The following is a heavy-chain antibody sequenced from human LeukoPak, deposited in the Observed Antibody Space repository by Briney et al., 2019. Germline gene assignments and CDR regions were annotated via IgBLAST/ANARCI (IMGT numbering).Heavy chain of an antibody. J-gene: IGHJ6*02. CDR1: GFTLSDYY. V-gene: IGHV3-11*01. Sequence: LGGSLRLSCAASGFTLSDYYMSWIRQAPGKGLEWVSYISSSGSTIYYADSVKGRFTISRDNAKNSLYLQMNSLRAEDTAVYYCAREGYSSSSPYYYYGMDVWGQGTTVTVSS. D-gene: IGHD6-6*01. CDR3: AREGYSSSSPYYYYGMDV. CDR2: ISSSGSTI.